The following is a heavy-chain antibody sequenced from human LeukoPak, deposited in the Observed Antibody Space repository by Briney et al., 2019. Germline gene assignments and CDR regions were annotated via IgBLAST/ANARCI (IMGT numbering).Heavy chain of an antibody. Sequence: SGTLSLTCTVSGGSISSHYYWIWIRQPPGKGLEWIGSIYYSGSTYYNPSLKSRVTISVDTSKNQFSLKLSSLTAAETAVYYCARQYGSGSAYTPVVDLWGQGTLVTVSS. CDR3: ARQYGSGSAYTPVVDL. J-gene: IGHJ4*02. CDR2: IYYSGST. CDR1: GGSISSHYY. V-gene: IGHV4-39*01. D-gene: IGHD3-10*01.